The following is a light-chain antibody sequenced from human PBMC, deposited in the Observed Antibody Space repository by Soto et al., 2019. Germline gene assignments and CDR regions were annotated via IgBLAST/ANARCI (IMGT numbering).Light chain of an antibody. CDR3: QHYVSPPIT. V-gene: IGKV3-20*01. CDR2: GAS. J-gene: IGKJ5*01. CDR1: QSVTSNY. Sequence: EIVFTKSPCTLALSQGERATLSCRASQSVTSNYLAWYQQKPGQAPRLLVYGASSRATGISDRFSGSGSGTDFTLTICRLEPEDFAVYYCQHYVSPPITFGQGTRLEIK.